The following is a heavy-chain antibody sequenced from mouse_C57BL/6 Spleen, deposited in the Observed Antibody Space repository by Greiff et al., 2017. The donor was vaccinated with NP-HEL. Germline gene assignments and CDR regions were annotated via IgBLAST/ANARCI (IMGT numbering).Heavy chain of an antibody. V-gene: IGHV1-55*01. CDR2: IYPGSGST. D-gene: IGHD2-2*01. J-gene: IGHJ4*01. Sequence: QVQLQQPGAELVKPGASVKMSCKASGYTFTSYWITWVKQRPGQGLEWIGDIYPGSGSTNYNEKFKSKATLTVDTSSSTAYMQLSSLTSEDSAVYYCARSCSTMVTSIDYAMDYWGQGTSVTVSS. CDR3: ARSCSTMVTSIDYAMDY. CDR1: GYTFTSYW.